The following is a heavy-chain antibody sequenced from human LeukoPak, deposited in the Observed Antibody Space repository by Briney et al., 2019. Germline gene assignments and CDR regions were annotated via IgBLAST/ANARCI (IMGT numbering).Heavy chain of an antibody. D-gene: IGHD3-3*01. CDR1: GFTFSSYS. J-gene: IGHJ4*02. CDR2: ISSSSSTI. Sequence: EGSLRLSCAASGFTFSSYSMNWVRQAPGKGLEWVSYISSSSSTIYYADSVKGRFTISRDNAKNSLYLQMNSLRAEDTAVYYCARASYDSDFWSGYYTRWGQGTLVTVSS. V-gene: IGHV3-48*01. CDR3: ARASYDSDFWSGYYTR.